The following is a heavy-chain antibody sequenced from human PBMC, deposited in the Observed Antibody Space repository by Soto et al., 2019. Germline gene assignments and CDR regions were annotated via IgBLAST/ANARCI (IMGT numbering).Heavy chain of an antibody. CDR3: ARSLRNDLFDY. J-gene: IGHJ4*02. CDR2: IYYTGST. Sequence: SETLSLTCTVSGGSISRYFWGWIRQPPGKGLELIGYIYYTGSTNYHPSLKNRVTISVDTSQNQFSLKLNSVTAADTAVYFCARSLRNDLFDYWGQGALVTVSS. CDR1: GGSISRYF. V-gene: IGHV4-59*01. D-gene: IGHD3-16*01.